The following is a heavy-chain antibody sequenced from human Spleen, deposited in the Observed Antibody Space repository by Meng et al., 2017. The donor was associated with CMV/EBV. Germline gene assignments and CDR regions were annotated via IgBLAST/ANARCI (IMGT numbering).Heavy chain of an antibody. CDR1: GYFFTCYY. D-gene: IGHD3-9*01. CDR3: ARGRRYYYGMDV. V-gene: IGHV1-2*02. J-gene: IGHJ6*02. CDR2: INPNSGGT. Sequence: QVPLESAADEVKKPGALVKVVREASGYFFTCYYMHWVRQAPGQGLGWMGWINPNSGGTNYAQKFQGRVTMTRDTSISTAYLELSRLRSDDTAVYYCARGRRYYYGMDVWGQGTTVTVSS.